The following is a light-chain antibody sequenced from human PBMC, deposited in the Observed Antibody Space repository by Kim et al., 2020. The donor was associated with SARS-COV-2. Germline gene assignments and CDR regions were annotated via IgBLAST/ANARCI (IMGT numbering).Light chain of an antibody. J-gene: IGLJ3*02. Sequence: GKRVTITGSGSSSNIGSNYVNGYQQRPGTAPKLLIYRNNQRPSGVPDRFSGSKSGTSASLAISGLRSEDEADYYCAAWDDSLSGWVFGGGTQLTVL. CDR2: RNN. CDR3: AAWDDSLSGWV. CDR1: SSNIGSNY. V-gene: IGLV1-47*01.